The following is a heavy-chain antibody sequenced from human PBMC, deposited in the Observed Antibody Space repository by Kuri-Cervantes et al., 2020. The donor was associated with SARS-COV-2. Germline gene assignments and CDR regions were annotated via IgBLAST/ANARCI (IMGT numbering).Heavy chain of an antibody. Sequence: GESLKISCAASGFTFSSYWMSWVRQAPGKGLEWVANIKQDGSEKYYVDSVKGRFTISRDNAKNSLYLQMNSLRAEDTAVYYCARMYSSSSGPLDYWGQGTLVTVSS. CDR1: GFTFSSYW. CDR3: ARMYSSSSGPLDY. D-gene: IGHD6-6*01. CDR2: IKQDGSEK. V-gene: IGHV3-7*01. J-gene: IGHJ4*02.